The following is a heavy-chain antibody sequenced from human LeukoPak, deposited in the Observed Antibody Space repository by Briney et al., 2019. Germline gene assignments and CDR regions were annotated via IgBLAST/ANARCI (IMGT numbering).Heavy chain of an antibody. D-gene: IGHD6-13*01. V-gene: IGHV1-2*02. Sequence: ASVTVSCKASGYTFTGYYMHWVRQAPGQGLEGMGWINPNSGGTNYAQKFQGRVTMTRDTSISTAYMELSRLRSDDTAVYYCARGVSSSWYSINWFDPWGQGTLVTVSS. CDR2: INPNSGGT. J-gene: IGHJ5*02. CDR3: ARGVSSSWYSINWFDP. CDR1: GYTFTGYY.